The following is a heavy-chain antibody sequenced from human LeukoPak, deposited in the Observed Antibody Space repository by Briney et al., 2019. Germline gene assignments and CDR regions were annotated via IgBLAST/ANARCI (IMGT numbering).Heavy chain of an antibody. V-gene: IGHV4-38-2*02. J-gene: IGHJ6*04. CDR1: GYSISSGYY. Sequence: SETLSLTCTVSGYSISSGYYWGWIRQPPGKGLEWIGSIYHSGSTYYNPSLKSRVTISVDTSKNQFSLKLSSVTAADTAVYYCARLYGMDVWGKGTTVTISS. CDR2: IYHSGST. CDR3: ARLYGMDV.